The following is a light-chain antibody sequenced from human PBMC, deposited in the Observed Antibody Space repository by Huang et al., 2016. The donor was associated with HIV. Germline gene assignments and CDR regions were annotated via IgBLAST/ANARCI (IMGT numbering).Light chain of an antibody. CDR3: QQYNSYPYT. CDR1: HLINQN. J-gene: IGKJ2*01. CDR2: DAS. V-gene: IGKV1-5*01. Sequence: DIQMTQSPSTLSASVGDRVTIACRARHLINQNLAWYQQRPGKAPKLLIFDASNLESGVPSRFSGSGSGTEFTLTIGSLQPDDFATYYCQQYNSYPYTFGLGTKLEIK.